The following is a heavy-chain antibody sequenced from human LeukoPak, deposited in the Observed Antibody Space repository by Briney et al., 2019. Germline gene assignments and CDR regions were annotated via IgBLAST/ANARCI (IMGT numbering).Heavy chain of an antibody. D-gene: IGHD3-10*01. CDR1: GASIRHYY. CDR2: IVPSGST. V-gene: IGHV4-4*07. CDR3: ARILAWYYYGSGPNWFDP. J-gene: IGHJ5*02. Sequence: KPSETLSLTCNVSGASIRHYYWSWIRQPAGKGLEWIGRIVPSGSTDYNPSLKSRVTMSVDTSKSQFSLKLNSVTAADTAVYYCARILAWYYYGSGPNWFDPWGQGTLVTVSS.